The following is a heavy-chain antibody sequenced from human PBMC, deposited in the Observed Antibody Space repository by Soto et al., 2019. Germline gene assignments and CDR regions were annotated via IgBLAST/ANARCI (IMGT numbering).Heavy chain of an antibody. D-gene: IGHD1-1*01. CDR2: INPNSGGT. CDR1: GYTFTSYA. J-gene: IGHJ6*02. CDR3: AAHLYTTYGMDV. Sequence: ASVKVSCKASGYTFTSYAMHWVRQAPGQGLEWMGWINPNSGGTNYAQKFQGWVTMTRDTSISTAYMELSRLRSDDTAVYYCAAHLYTTYGMDVWGQGTLVTVSS. V-gene: IGHV1-2*04.